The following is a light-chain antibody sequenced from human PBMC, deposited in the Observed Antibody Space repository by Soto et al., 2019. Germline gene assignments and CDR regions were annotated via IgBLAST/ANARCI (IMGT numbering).Light chain of an antibody. V-gene: IGKV3-20*01. CDR3: QQYGSSVWT. CDR2: GAS. CDR1: QSVSRY. Sequence: EIVLTQSPATLSLSPGERATLSCRASQSVSRYLAWYQQKPGQAPRLLIYGASSRATGIPDRFSGSGSGTDFTLTISRLEPEDVAVYYCQQYGSSVWTFGQGTKVDIK. J-gene: IGKJ1*01.